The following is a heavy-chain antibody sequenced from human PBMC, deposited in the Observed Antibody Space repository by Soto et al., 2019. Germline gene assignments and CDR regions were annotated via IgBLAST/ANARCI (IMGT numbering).Heavy chain of an antibody. CDR2: IYPGDSDT. CDR1: GCSFTSYW. Sequence: GESLKISCKGSGCSFTSYWIGWVRQMPGKGLEWMGVIYPGDSDTRYSPSFQGQVTISADKSISTLYLQMNSLRAEDTALYYCAKGRSYYYYYGVDVWGQGTTVTVSS. J-gene: IGHJ6*02. CDR3: AKGRSYYYYYGVDV. V-gene: IGHV5-51*01.